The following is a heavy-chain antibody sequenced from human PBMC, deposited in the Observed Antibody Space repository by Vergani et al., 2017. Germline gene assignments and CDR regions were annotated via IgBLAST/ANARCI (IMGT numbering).Heavy chain of an antibody. Sequence: VQLVQSGAEVRKPGASVTVSCTASGYIFKNYYIHWLRQAPGQAFEWMGILNPTTGHTTSAQKFMGRVDMTRDPSTDTSTRTVQVTLSSLRSEDTAVYYCARSIGFCAGAPRRAYYFDHLVQGAQVTDCS. CDR1: GYIFKNYY. D-gene: IGHD2-21*01. J-gene: IGHJ5*02. V-gene: IGHV1-46*02. CDR3: ARSIGFCAGAPRRAYYFDH. CDR2: LNPTTGHT.